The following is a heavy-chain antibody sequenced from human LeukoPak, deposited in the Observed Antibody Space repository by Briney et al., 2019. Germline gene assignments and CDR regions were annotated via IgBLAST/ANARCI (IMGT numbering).Heavy chain of an antibody. Sequence: GGSLRLSCTASGFTFGDYAMSWVRQAPGKGLEWVGFIRSKAYGGTTEYAASVKGRFTISRDDSKSIAYLQMNSLKTEDTAVYYCTRDCSGGSCYHDYWGQGTLVTVSS. J-gene: IGHJ4*02. CDR2: IRSKAYGGTT. V-gene: IGHV3-49*04. CDR3: TRDCSGGSCYHDY. CDR1: GFTFGDYA. D-gene: IGHD2-15*01.